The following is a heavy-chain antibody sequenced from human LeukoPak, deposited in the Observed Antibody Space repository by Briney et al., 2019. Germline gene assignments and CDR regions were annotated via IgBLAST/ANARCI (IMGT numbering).Heavy chain of an antibody. CDR1: GGSISSSSYY. J-gene: IGHJ6*03. CDR3: ARRRGYGLSYYYYYMDV. V-gene: IGHV4-39*07. D-gene: IGHD3-10*01. CDR2: IYHSGST. Sequence: SETLSLTCTVSGGSISSSSYYWGWIRQPPGKGLEWIGSIYHSGSTYYNPSLKSRVTISVDTSKNQFSLKLSSVTAADTAVYYCARRRGYGLSYYYYYMDVWGKGTTVTVSS.